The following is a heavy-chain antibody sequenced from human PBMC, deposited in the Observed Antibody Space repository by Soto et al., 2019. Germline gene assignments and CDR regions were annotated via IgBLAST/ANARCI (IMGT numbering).Heavy chain of an antibody. CDR1: GLPHSNFA. D-gene: IGHD2-21*01. CDR3: AKDAVYNDGLWLMDH. CDR2: IYGSGRGI. Sequence: GGSLRLSCTASGLPHSNFAMMWVRQAPGKGLECVSGIYGSGRGIEYADSVKGRFTISRDNSKNTVYLQMTDLRADDTAVYYCAKDAVYNDGLWLMDHWGQGTLVTVSS. V-gene: IGHV3-23*05. J-gene: IGHJ4*02.